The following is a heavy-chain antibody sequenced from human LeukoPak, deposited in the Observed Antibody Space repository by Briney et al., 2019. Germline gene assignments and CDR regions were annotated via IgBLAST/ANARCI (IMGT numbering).Heavy chain of an antibody. V-gene: IGHV3-23*01. D-gene: IGHD6-13*01. Sequence: GGTLRLSCPASGCTFGGYAMTWVGQAPGRGRKGFAGISVGGGTTYSRDSVKGRLTISRDNSTNTLYLQINSLRVEGPSVYYCAMGSTISWSSSWFWFLDSWGQGTPVTVSS. J-gene: IGHJ4*02. CDR2: ISVGGGTT. CDR1: GCTFGGYA. CDR3: AMGSTISWSSSWFWFLDS.